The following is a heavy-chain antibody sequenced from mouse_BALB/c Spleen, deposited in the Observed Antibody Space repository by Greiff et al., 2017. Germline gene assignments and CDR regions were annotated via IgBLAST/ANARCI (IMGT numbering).Heavy chain of an antibody. J-gene: IGHJ4*01. CDR2: INPNNGDT. CDR3: ARWLLPYYCAMDY. CDR1: GYTFTDYY. V-gene: IGHV1-26*01. D-gene: IGHD2-3*01. Sequence: EVQLVESGPELVKPGASVKMSCKASGYTFTDYYMKWVKQRHGKSLEWIGDINPNNGDTFYNQKFKGKATLTVDKSSSTAYMQLNSLTSEDSAVYYCARWLLPYYCAMDYWGQGTSVTVAS.